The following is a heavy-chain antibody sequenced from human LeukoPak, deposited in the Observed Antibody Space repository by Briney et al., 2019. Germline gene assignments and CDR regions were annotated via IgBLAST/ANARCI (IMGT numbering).Heavy chain of an antibody. CDR1: GGSFSGYF. V-gene: IGHV4-34*01. J-gene: IGHJ4*02. D-gene: IGHD3-3*01. Sequence: TSETLSPTCAVYGGSFSGYFWSWIRQPSGKGLEWIGEIYHSGSTNYNPSLKSRVTISVDKSKNQFSLKLSSVTAADTAVYYCAGRITIFGDHPKDFDYWGQGTLVTVSS. CDR2: IYHSGST. CDR3: AGRITIFGDHPKDFDY.